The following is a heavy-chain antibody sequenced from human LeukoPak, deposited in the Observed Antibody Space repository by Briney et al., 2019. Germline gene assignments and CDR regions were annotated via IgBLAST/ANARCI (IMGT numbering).Heavy chain of an antibody. CDR2: IIPIFGTA. CDR3: AAEKGVVVVAAYYFDY. J-gene: IGHJ4*02. Sequence: ASVKVSCKASGGTFSSYAISWVRQAPGQGLEWMGGIIPIFGTANYAQKFQGRVTITADESTSTAYMELSSLRSEDTAVYYCAAEKGVVVVAAYYFDYWGQGTLVTVSS. CDR1: GGTFSSYA. D-gene: IGHD2-15*01. V-gene: IGHV1-69*01.